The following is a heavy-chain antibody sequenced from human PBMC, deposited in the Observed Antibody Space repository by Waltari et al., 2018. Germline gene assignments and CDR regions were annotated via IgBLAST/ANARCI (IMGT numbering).Heavy chain of an antibody. CDR3: ARLYPYYDFWSGYFNWFDP. CDR1: GGSFSGYY. CDR2: INHSGST. J-gene: IGHJ5*02. D-gene: IGHD3-3*01. V-gene: IGHV4-34*01. Sequence: QVQLQQWGAGLLKPSETLSLTCAVYGGSFSGYYWRWIRQPPGKGLEWIGEINHSGSTNYNPSLKSRVTISVDTSKNQFSLKLSSVTAADTAVYYCARLYPYYDFWSGYFNWFDPWGQGTLVTVSS.